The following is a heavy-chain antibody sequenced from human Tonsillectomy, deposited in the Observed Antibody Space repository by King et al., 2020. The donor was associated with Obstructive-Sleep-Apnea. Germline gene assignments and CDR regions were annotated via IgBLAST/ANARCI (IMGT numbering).Heavy chain of an antibody. J-gene: IGHJ5*02. CDR3: ARDLRGSYVWFDP. D-gene: IGHD1-26*01. Sequence: VPLQESGPGLVKPSQTLSLTCTVSGGSISSGGYYWSWIRQHPGKGLEWIGYIYYSGSTYYNPSLKSRVTISVDTSKNQFSLKLSSVTAADTAVYYCARDLRGSYVWFDPWGQGTLVTVSS. CDR2: IYYSGST. CDR1: GGSISSGGYY. V-gene: IGHV4-31*03.